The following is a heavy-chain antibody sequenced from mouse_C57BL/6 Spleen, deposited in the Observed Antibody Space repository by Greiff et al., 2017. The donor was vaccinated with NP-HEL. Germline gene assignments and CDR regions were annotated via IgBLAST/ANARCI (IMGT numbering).Heavy chain of an antibody. D-gene: IGHD2-3*01. J-gene: IGHJ1*03. CDR3: ARHGGYDGYYWYFDV. CDR1: GFSLTSYG. Sequence: VKVVESGPGLVAPSQSLSITCTVSGFSLTSYGVHWVRQPPGKGLEWLVVIWSDGSTTYNSALKSRLSISKDNSKSQVFLKMNSLQTDDTAMYYCARHGGYDGYYWYFDVWGTGTTVTVSS. V-gene: IGHV2-6-1*01. CDR2: IWSDGST.